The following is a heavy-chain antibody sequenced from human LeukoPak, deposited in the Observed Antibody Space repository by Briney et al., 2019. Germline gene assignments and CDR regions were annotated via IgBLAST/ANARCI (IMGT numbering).Heavy chain of an antibody. Sequence: SETLSLTCTDSGDSITRGTYYWNWIRQPAGKGLEWIGRIHTSSRVNYNPSLKSRVTISIDTSRNLVSLRLTSVTAADAAVYYCARDRGNGDYGDYFDSWGQGTLVSVSS. V-gene: IGHV4-61*02. J-gene: IGHJ4*02. D-gene: IGHD4-17*01. CDR3: ARDRGNGDYGDYFDS. CDR2: IHTSSRV. CDR1: GDSITRGTYY.